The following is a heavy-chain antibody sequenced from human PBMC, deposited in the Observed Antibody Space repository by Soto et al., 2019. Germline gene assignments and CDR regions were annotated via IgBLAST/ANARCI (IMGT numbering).Heavy chain of an antibody. CDR3: AKGGSSSARYFDR. CDR2: MSWDGNNK. V-gene: IGHV3-30*18. CDR1: AFSFSSYG. Sequence: QVQVVESGGGVVQPGRSLRLSCAVSAFSFSSYGMHWVRQAPGKGLEWVAIMSWDGNNKYYADSVRGRFTISRDSSKNTLFLQMNSLRVEDTAMYYCAKGGSSSARYFDRWGQGTLVTVSS. D-gene: IGHD6-6*01. J-gene: IGHJ5*02.